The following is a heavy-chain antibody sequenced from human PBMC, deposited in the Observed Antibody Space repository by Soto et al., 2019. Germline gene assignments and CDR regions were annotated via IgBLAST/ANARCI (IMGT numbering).Heavy chain of an antibody. Sequence: SETLSITCAVYGGSFSGYYWSWIRQPPGKGLEWIGEINHSGSTNYNPSLKSRVTISVDTSKNQFSLKLSSVTAADTAVYYCARPTSKDYYDSSGYKTGYWFDPWGQGTLVTVSS. CDR3: ARPTSKDYYDSSGYKTGYWFDP. J-gene: IGHJ5*02. D-gene: IGHD3-22*01. CDR2: INHSGST. V-gene: IGHV4-34*01. CDR1: GGSFSGYY.